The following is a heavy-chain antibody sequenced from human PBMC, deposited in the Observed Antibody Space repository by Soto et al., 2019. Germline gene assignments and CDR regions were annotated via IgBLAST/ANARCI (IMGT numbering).Heavy chain of an antibody. Sequence: GGSLRLSCGASGITFSRCLMSWVRQAPGKGLEWVASISQDGTDTDYVDSVKGRFAISRDNPKNSLYLQMNSLRADDTAVYYCARDPLSYGDYAQTYWYFDLWGRGTRVTVPS. CDR3: ARDPLSYGDYAQTYWYFDL. CDR2: ISQDGTDT. V-gene: IGHV3-7*01. D-gene: IGHD4-17*01. CDR1: GITFSRCL. J-gene: IGHJ2*01.